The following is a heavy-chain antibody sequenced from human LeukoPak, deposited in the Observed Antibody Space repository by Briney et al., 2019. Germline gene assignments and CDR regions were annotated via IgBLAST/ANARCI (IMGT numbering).Heavy chain of an antibody. V-gene: IGHV1-18*01. D-gene: IGHD3-22*01. CDR1: GYTFTSYG. CDR3: ARWGLRKGYYDSSGTYGFDP. CDR2: ISAYNGNT. Sequence: VASVKVSFKASGYTFTSYGISWVRQAPGQGLEWMGWISAYNGNTNYAQKLQGRVTMTTDTSTSTAYMELRSLRSDDTAVYYCARWGLRKGYYDSSGTYGFDPWGQGTLVTVSS. J-gene: IGHJ5*02.